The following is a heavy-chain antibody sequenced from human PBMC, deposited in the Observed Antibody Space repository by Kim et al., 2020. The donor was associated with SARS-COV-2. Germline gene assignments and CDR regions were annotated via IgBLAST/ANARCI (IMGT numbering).Heavy chain of an antibody. D-gene: IGHD5-18*01. Sequence: GGSLRLSCAASGFTFSSSAMSWVRQAPGKGLEWVSIIYSGGSSTYYADSVKGRFTISRDNSKNTLYLQMSSLRAEDTAVYYCAKVDTAMDYFDYWGQGTLVTVSS. CDR2: IYSGGSST. V-gene: IGHV3-23*03. J-gene: IGHJ4*02. CDR1: GFTFSSSA. CDR3: AKVDTAMDYFDY.